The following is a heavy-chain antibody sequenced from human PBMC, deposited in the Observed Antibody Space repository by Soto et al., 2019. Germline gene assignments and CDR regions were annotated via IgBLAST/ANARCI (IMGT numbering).Heavy chain of an antibody. CDR3: ARGVYNYAYDF. CDR2: IGRDGTNT. Sequence: EVQLVESGGGLVQPGGSLRLSCAASGFTFSNYWIHWVRQVPGKGLVWVSHIGRDGTNTAYADSVKGRFTISRDNAKYPLMLHMNSLRAADKSFYYCARGVYNYAYDFWGQGTLVTVSS. CDR1: GFTFSNYW. D-gene: IGHD5-18*01. J-gene: IGHJ4*02. V-gene: IGHV3-74*02.